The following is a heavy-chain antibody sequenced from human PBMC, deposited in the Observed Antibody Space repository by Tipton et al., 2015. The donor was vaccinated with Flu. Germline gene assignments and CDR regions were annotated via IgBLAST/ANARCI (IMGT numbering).Heavy chain of an antibody. CDR2: ICQSGST. V-gene: IGHV4-38-2*02. D-gene: IGHD3-22*01. Sequence: TLSLTCAVSGYSISSGYYWGWVRQPPGKGLEWIGNICQSGSTYDNPSLKSRVTISVDRSKNQFSLKLTSVTAADTALYYCARETYYYDISGYKGFDYWGQGSLVTVSS. CDR3: ARETYYYDISGYKGFDY. CDR1: GYSISSGYY. J-gene: IGHJ4*02.